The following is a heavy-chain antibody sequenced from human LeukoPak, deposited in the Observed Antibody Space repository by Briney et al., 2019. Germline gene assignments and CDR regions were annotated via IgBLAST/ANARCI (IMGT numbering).Heavy chain of an antibody. CDR3: AKDLSAVAGIFDY. J-gene: IGHJ4*02. CDR1: GFTFSSYA. D-gene: IGHD6-19*01. V-gene: IGHV3-23*01. CDR2: ISGSGGGT. Sequence: PRGSLRLSCAASGFTFSSYAMSWVRQAPGKGLEWVSAISGSGGGTYYADSVKGRFTISRDNSKNTLYLQMSSLRAEDTAVYYCAKDLSAVAGIFDYWGQGTLVTVSS.